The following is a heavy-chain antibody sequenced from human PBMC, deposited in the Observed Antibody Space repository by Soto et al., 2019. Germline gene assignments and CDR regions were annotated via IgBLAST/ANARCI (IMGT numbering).Heavy chain of an antibody. CDR2: GST. CDR1: GDSISSHY. Sequence: PSETLSLTCTVSGDSISSHYWSWIRQPPGKGLEWIGFGSTKYNPSLKSRIRISVDTSKNQFSLNLTSATAADTAMYYCGLSIGSSGWYRFDYWGQGTLVTVSS. V-gene: IGHV4-59*11. D-gene: IGHD6-19*01. J-gene: IGHJ4*02. CDR3: GLSIGSSGWYRFDY.